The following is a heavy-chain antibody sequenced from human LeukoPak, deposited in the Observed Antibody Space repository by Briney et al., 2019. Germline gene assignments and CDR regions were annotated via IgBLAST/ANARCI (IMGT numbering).Heavy chain of an antibody. V-gene: IGHV4-4*02. CDR2: IYHSGST. D-gene: IGHD3-22*01. CDR3: ARDGYYYDSSGYYYVCDY. CDR1: GGSISSSDW. J-gene: IGHJ4*02. Sequence: PSETLSLTCAVSGGSISSSDWWSWVRQPPGKGLEWIGEIYHSGSTNYNPSLKSRVTISVDKSKNQFSLKLSSVTAADTAVYYCARDGYYYDSSGYYYVCDYWGQGTLVTVSS.